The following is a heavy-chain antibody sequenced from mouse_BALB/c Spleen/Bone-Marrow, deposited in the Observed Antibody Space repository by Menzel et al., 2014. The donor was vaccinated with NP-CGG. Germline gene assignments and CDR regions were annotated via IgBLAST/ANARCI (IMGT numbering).Heavy chain of an antibody. D-gene: IGHD2-14*01. CDR1: GYTFTSYV. CDR3: ARGGRYDGSWFAY. J-gene: IGHJ3*01. CDR2: INPYNDGT. Sequence: EVQLQQSGPELVKPGASVKMSCKASGYTFTSYVMHWVKQKPGQGLEWIGYINPYNDGTKYNEKFKGKATLPSDKSSSTAYMELSSLTSEDSAVYDCARGGRYDGSWFAYWGQGTLVTVSA. V-gene: IGHV1-14*01.